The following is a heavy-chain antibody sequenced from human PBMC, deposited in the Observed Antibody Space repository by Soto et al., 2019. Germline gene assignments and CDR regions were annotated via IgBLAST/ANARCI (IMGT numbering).Heavy chain of an antibody. CDR3: AIQRRKYYYDKTKGGGFDY. J-gene: IGHJ4*02. Sequence: RASVKVSCKVSGYTLTELSMHWVRQAPGKGLEWMGGFDPGDGETIYAQKFQGRVTMTEDTSTDTAYMELSSLRSEDTAVYYCAIQRRKYYYDKTKGGGFDYWGQGTLVTVSS. V-gene: IGHV1-24*01. CDR1: GYTLTELS. D-gene: IGHD3-22*01. CDR2: FDPGDGET.